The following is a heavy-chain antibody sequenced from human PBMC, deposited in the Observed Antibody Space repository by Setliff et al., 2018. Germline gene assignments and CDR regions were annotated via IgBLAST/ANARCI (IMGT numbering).Heavy chain of an antibody. CDR2: INNYNFNT. J-gene: IGHJ3*02. CDR3: ARRWETGDQDAYDI. V-gene: IGHV1-18*01. D-gene: IGHD7-27*01. CDR1: GYTFTNYG. Sequence: ASVKVSCKASGYTFTNYGITWVRQAPGQGLEWMGWINNYNFNTNYAQKFQDRVTMTTDTSTSTGYMELRSLTSGDTAVYYCARRWETGDQDAYDIWGQGTMVTVSS.